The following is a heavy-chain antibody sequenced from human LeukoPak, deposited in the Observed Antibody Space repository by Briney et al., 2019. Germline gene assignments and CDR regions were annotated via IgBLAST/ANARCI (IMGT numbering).Heavy chain of an antibody. CDR1: GFTFSSHW. V-gene: IGHV3-7*01. D-gene: IGHD3-3*01. J-gene: IGHJ4*02. Sequence: GGSLRLSCAASGFTFSSHWMSWVRQAPGKGLEWVANIKEDGNEKHYVDSVKGRFTVSRDNAKDSLYLQMNSLRAEDTAVYYCARDPGVWSGYYKVWGQGTLVTVSS. CDR3: ARDPGVWSGYYKV. CDR2: IKEDGNEK.